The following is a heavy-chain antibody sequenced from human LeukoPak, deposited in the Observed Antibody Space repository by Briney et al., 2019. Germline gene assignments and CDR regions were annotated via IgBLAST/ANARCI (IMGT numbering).Heavy chain of an antibody. CDR1: GYTFTSYD. J-gene: IGHJ6*03. D-gene: IGHD3-10*01. V-gene: IGHV1-8*01. Sequence: ASVKVSCKASGYTFTSYDINWVRQATGQGLEWMGWMNPNSGNTGYAQKFQGRVTMTRNTSISTAYMELSSLRSEDTAVYYCARGRGPGSSTYYYYMDVWGKGTTVTVSS. CDR2: MNPNSGNT. CDR3: ARGRGPGSSTYYYYMDV.